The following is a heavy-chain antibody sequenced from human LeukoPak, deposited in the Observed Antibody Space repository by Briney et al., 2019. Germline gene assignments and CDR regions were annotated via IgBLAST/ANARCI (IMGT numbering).Heavy chain of an antibody. Sequence: SVKVSCKASGGTFSGYAISWVRQAPGQGLEWMGGIIPIFGTADYAQKFQGRVTITADESTSTAYMELSSLRSEDTAVYYCARLTVTKGYYYYYMDVWGKGTTVTVSS. V-gene: IGHV1-69*13. CDR3: ARLTVTKGYYYYYMDV. CDR1: GGTFSGYA. CDR2: IIPIFGTA. D-gene: IGHD4-11*01. J-gene: IGHJ6*03.